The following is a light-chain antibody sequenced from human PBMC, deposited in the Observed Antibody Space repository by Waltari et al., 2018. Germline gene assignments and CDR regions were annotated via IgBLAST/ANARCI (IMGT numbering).Light chain of an antibody. CDR1: QSVLDSSNNKNF. CDR2: WAS. Sequence: IFITHSPYSLSFSLFYISTIHFNSTQSVLDSSNNKNFLAWYQQKPGQPPKLLISWASTLESGVPDRFSGSGSGTDFTLTISSLQPEDVAVYSCQQYYSTLSFGGGTKVEIK. V-gene: IGKV4-1*01. J-gene: IGKJ4*01. CDR3: QQYYSTLS.